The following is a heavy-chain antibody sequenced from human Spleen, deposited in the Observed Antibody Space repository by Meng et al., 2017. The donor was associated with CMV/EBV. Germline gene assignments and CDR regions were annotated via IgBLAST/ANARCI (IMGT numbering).Heavy chain of an antibody. CDR2: ISGSGSTK. CDR3: ARDGGFWSGYSDY. Sequence: GESLKISCAASEFTFSDYYMSWIRQAPGKELEWVSYISGSGSTKYYADSVKGRFTISRDNAKNSLYLQMNSLRAEDTAVYYCARDGGFWSGYSDYWGQGTMVTVSS. V-gene: IGHV3-11*01. CDR1: EFTFSDYY. D-gene: IGHD3-3*01. J-gene: IGHJ4*03.